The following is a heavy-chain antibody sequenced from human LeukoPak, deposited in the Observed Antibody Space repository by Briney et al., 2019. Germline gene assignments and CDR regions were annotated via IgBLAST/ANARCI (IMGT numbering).Heavy chain of an antibody. V-gene: IGHV4-34*01. D-gene: IGHD3-22*01. CDR3: ARVTYYYDSSGYARYYYYYYKDV. J-gene: IGHJ6*03. Sequence: SETLSLTCAVYGGSFSGYYWSWIRQPPGKGLEWIGEINHSGSTNYNPSLKSRVTISVDTSKNQFSLKLSSVTAADTAVYYCARVTYYYDSSGYARYYYYYYKDVWGKGTTVTVSS. CDR1: GGSFSGYY. CDR2: INHSGST.